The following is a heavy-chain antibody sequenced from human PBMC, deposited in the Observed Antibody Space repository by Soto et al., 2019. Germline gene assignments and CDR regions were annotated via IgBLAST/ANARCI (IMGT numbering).Heavy chain of an antibody. V-gene: IGHV4-31*03. CDR2: IYYSGST. J-gene: IGHJ6*02. Sequence: TLSLTCTVSGGSISSGGYYWSWIRQHPGKGLEWIGYIYYSGSTYYNPSLKSRVTISVDTSKNQFSLKLSSVTAADTAVYYCAPHFDWPRLYYYYGMDVWGQGTTVTVSS. CDR3: APHFDWPRLYYYYGMDV. D-gene: IGHD3-9*01. CDR1: GGSISSGGYY.